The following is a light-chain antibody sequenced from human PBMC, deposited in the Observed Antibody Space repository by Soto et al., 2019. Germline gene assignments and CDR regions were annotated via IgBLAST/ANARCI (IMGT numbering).Light chain of an antibody. J-gene: IGLJ2*01. CDR3: CSYAGSYTLV. V-gene: IGLV2-11*01. Sequence: QSALTQPRSVSGSPGQSVTISCTGTSSDVGNYNYVSWYQQHPGKAPKLMIYDVNKRPSGVPDRFSGSKSGNTASLTISGLQAEDEADYYCCSYAGSYTLVFGEGTKVTVL. CDR1: SSDVGNYNY. CDR2: DVN.